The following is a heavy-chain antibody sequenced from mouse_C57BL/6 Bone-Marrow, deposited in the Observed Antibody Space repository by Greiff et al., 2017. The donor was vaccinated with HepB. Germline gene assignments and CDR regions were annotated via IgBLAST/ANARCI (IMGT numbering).Heavy chain of an antibody. CDR1: GYTFTSYW. CDR2: IDPNSGGT. V-gene: IGHV1-72*01. CDR3: AMYYYGSSVYAMDY. D-gene: IGHD1-1*01. Sequence: QVQLQQPGAELVKPGASVKLSCKASGYTFTSYWMHWVKQRPGRGLEWIGKIDPNSGGTKYNEKFKSKATLTVDKPSSTAYMQLSSLTSEDSAVYYCAMYYYGSSVYAMDYWGQGTSVTVSS. J-gene: IGHJ4*01.